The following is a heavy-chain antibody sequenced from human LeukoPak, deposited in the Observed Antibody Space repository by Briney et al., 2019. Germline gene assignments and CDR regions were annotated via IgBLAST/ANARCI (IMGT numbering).Heavy chain of an antibody. CDR1: GFTFSSYG. D-gene: IGHD3-3*02. CDR2: VSYDANAT. V-gene: IGHV3-30*03. Sequence: GRSLRLSCAASGFTFSSYGTHWVRQAPGKGLDWVAVVSYDANATHYADSVKSRFTISRDTSKTTLHLQMQRLRAEDTAVYYCARSYRPGYWHHLDPWGQGNLVTVSA. CDR3: ARSYRPGYWHHLDP. J-gene: IGHJ5*02.